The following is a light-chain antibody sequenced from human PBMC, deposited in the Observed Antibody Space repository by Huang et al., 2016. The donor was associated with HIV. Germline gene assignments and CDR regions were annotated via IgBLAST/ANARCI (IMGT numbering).Light chain of an antibody. CDR2: AAS. CDR3: RQSYSTVMYT. CDR1: QSISSN. V-gene: IGKV1-39*01. J-gene: IGKJ2*01. Sequence: DIQLTQSPSSLSASVGDRVNITCRASQSISSNLNCYQQKPGKDPKRLIYAASSFQSRDPSRLSGGRSETEFTLTISSLQPEEFATYYYRQSYSTVMYTFGQGTKLEIK.